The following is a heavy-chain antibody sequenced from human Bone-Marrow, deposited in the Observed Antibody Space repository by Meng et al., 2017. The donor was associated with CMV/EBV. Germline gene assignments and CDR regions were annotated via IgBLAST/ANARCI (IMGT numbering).Heavy chain of an antibody. J-gene: IGHJ4*02. D-gene: IGHD3-22*01. CDR2: IYHSGST. V-gene: IGHV4-4*02. Sequence: SETLSLTCAVSGGSISSSNWWSWVRQPPGKGLEWIGEIYHSGSTNYNPSLKSRVTISVDKSKNQFSLKLSSVTAADTAVYYCARGLGVRSSGYYYVYNWGQGTLVTVSS. CDR3: ARGLGVRSSGYYYVYN. CDR1: GGSISSSNW.